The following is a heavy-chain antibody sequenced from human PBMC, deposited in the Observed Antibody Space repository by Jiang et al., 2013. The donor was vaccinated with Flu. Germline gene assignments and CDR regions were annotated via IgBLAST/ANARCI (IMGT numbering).Heavy chain of an antibody. V-gene: IGHV3-30*18. J-gene: IGHJ6*02. D-gene: IGHD3-9*01. Sequence: LSCAASGFTFSSYGMHWVRQAPGKGLEWVAVISYDGSNKYYADSVKGRFTISRDNSKNTLYLQMNSLRAEDTAVYYCAKAGYDILTGYYGGMDVWGQGTTVTVSS. CDR2: ISYDGSNK. CDR1: GFTFSSYG. CDR3: AKAGYDILTGYYGGMDV.